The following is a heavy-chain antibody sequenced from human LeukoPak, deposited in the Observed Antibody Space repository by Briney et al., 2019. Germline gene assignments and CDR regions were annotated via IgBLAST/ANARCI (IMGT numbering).Heavy chain of an antibody. CDR2: ISSSSSYI. D-gene: IGHD3-16*01. Sequence: GGSLRLSCAASGFTFSSYSMNWVRQAPGKGLEWVSSISSSSSYIYYADSVKGRFTISRDNAKNSLYLQMNSLRAEDTAVYYCARDPDYGDYFDYWGQGTLVTVSS. CDR1: GFTFSSYS. J-gene: IGHJ4*02. CDR3: ARDPDYGDYFDY. V-gene: IGHV3-21*01.